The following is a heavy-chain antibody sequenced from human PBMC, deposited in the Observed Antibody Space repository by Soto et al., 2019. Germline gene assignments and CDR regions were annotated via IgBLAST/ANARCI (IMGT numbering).Heavy chain of an antibody. Sequence: QVQLVQSGADVKEPGASVKVSCKASGYTFNSYALHWVRQAPGQRLEWMGWINSGFGNTKYSQKFQDRVTITRDRSANTAYMELSSLTSEDTAVYYCARGPISFQGYCTTSSCYLDFWGQGTLVTVSS. J-gene: IGHJ4*02. CDR2: INSGFGNT. V-gene: IGHV1-3*01. CDR1: GYTFNSYA. D-gene: IGHD2-8*01. CDR3: ARGPISFQGYCTTSSCYLDF.